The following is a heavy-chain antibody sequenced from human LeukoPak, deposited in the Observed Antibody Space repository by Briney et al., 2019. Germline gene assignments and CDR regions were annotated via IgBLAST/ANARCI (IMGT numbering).Heavy chain of an antibody. Sequence: GGSLRLSCAASGFTFSSYWMSWVRQAPGKGLEWVANIKQDGSEKYYVDSVKGRFTISRDNAKNSLYLQMNSLRAEDTAVYYCARVRLAYCYGSGSPDYWGQGTLVTVSS. V-gene: IGHV3-7*01. D-gene: IGHD3-10*01. CDR3: ARVRLAYCYGSGSPDY. CDR1: GFTFSSYW. J-gene: IGHJ4*02. CDR2: IKQDGSEK.